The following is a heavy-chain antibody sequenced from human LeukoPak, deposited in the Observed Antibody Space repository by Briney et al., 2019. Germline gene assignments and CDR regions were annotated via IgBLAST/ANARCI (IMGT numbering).Heavy chain of an antibody. J-gene: IGHJ4*02. CDR1: GVTLSTYP. Sequence: ASVMVSCKAYGVTLSTYPITWVRQAPGRGLEWMGRIIPILGVTNNAQKFQGRVTITADKSTSTAYMELSSLTSEDTAAYYCARGRLGEGLHYWGQGTLVTVSS. CDR2: IIPILGVT. CDR3: ARGRLGEGLHY. D-gene: IGHD3-3*01. V-gene: IGHV1-69*02.